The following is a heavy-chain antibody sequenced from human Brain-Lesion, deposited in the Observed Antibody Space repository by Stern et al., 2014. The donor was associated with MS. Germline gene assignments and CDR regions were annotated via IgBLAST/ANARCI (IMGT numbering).Heavy chain of an antibody. V-gene: IGHV1-2*04. Sequence: QVQLVQSGAEVKKPGASVKVSCKASGYTFTGYYMHWVRQAPGQGLEWMGWINPKSGGTNYAQKFQGWVTMTRDTSINTAYMELSRLRSDDTAVYYCATYYYDSTGYNDFRGQGTLVTVSS. D-gene: IGHD3-22*01. CDR2: INPKSGGT. CDR1: GYTFTGYY. J-gene: IGHJ4*02. CDR3: ATYYYDSTGYNDF.